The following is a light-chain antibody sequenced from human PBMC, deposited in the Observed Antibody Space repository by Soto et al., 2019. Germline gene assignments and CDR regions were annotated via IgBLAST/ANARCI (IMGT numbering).Light chain of an antibody. V-gene: IGKV3-20*01. Sequence: IVVTQTPLSLSVTPGPPASMSCKYSPCVLYSDGKTYLYWYQQKPGQAPRLLIYGAPSRATGIPDRFSGSGSGTDFTLTISRLEPEDFAVYYCQQYGSSCTFGQGTKVDIK. CDR1: PCVLYSDGKTY. J-gene: IGKJ1*01. CDR3: QQYGSSCT. CDR2: GAP.